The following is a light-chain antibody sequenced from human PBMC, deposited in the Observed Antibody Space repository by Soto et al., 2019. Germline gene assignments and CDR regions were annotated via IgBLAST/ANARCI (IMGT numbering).Light chain of an antibody. Sequence: DIQMTQSPSSLSASVGERISITCRASQSIRNYLNWYQLKPGKAPKLLIYAASSLQSGVPSRVSGSGSGTDFTLTISSLQPDDFATYFCQQSFTTPWTFGQGTKLEIK. CDR1: QSIRNY. J-gene: IGKJ1*01. CDR3: QQSFTTPWT. V-gene: IGKV1-39*01. CDR2: AAS.